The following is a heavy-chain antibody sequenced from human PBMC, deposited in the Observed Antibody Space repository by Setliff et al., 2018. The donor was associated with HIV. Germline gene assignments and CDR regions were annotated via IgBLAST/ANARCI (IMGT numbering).Heavy chain of an antibody. D-gene: IGHD3-10*01. CDR1: GYIFTSYD. CDR3: ARALRGFHGSGTQFYYYLDV. V-gene: IGHV1-8*03. J-gene: IGHJ6*03. Sequence: ASVKVSCKASGYIFTSYDVNWVRQAPGQGLEWMGWMDPNNGHTTHAQNFQGRVTITRDTSVGTAYMELSSLRSEDTAVYYCARALRGFHGSGTQFYYYLDVWGKGTTVTV. CDR2: MDPNNGHT.